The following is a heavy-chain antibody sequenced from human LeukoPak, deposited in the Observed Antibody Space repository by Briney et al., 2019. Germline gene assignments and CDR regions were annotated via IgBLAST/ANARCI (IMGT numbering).Heavy chain of an antibody. CDR3: ARRVVAGPGDYYGMDV. D-gene: IGHD6-19*01. V-gene: IGHV5-10-1*01. CDR1: GYSFTSYW. CDR2: VDPSDSYT. J-gene: IGHJ6*04. Sequence: GESLKISCKGSGYSFTSYWISWVRQMPGKGLEWMGRVDPSDSYTNYSPSFQGHVTFSADKSISTAYLQWSSLKASDTAMYYCARRVVAGPGDYYGMDVWGKGTTVTVSS.